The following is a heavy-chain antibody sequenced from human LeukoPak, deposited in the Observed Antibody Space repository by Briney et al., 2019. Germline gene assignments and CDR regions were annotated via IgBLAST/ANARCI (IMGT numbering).Heavy chain of an antibody. D-gene: IGHD3-22*01. Sequence: SSETLSLTCAVSGGSISSSNWWSWVRQPPGNGLDWSGEIYHSGSTNYNPSLKSRVTISVDKSKNQFSLKLSSVTAADTAVYYCARGGYSQYYFDYWGQGTLVTVSS. CDR2: IYHSGST. CDR3: ARGGYSQYYFDY. J-gene: IGHJ4*02. V-gene: IGHV4-4*02. CDR1: GGSISSSNW.